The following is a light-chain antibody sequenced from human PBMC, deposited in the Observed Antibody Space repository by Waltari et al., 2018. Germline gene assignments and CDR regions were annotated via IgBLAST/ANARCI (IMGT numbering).Light chain of an antibody. J-gene: IGLJ2*01. CDR1: SSDIGYYDY. Sequence: QSALTQPASVSGSPGQSITISCTGTSSDIGYYDYVSWYQQHPGKAPKLIIYDVSERPSGVSNRFSVSKSGNTASLTISGLQAEDEADYYCSSFTSTNTLLFGGGTKLTVL. CDR3: SSFTSTNTLL. CDR2: DVS. V-gene: IGLV2-14*03.